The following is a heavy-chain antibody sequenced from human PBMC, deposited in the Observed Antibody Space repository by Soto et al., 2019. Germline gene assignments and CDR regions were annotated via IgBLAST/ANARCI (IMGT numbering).Heavy chain of an antibody. Sequence: QVQLVHSGAEVKKPGASVKVSCKASGYPLTANYLHWVRQAPGQGLEWMGWINPSSGGTKEAQKFRGRVTITRHPSITAAYMELSRRTSDDTAVYYCARGVSICTEGSDPWGHETLVTLSS. CDR2: INPSSGGT. V-gene: IGHV1-2*02. CDR1: GYPLTANY. CDR3: ARGVSICTEGSDP. J-gene: IGHJ5*02. D-gene: IGHD6-13*01.